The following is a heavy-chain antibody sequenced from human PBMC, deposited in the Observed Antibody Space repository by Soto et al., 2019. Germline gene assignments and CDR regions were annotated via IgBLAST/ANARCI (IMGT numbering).Heavy chain of an antibody. CDR2: ISGDDGKT. D-gene: IGHD3-10*01. J-gene: IGHJ5*02. CDR1: GYMFTTYG. CDR3: ARGPNMVRGVILGWSDP. V-gene: IGHV1-18*01. Sequence: QAQLVQSGGEVKKPGASVKVSCKASGYMFTTYGISWVRQAPGQGVEWMGWISGDDGKTRYAKKVQGRVTMTTDTSTSTAYRERRSLRSDDTAVYYGARGPNMVRGVILGWSDPWGQGTLVTVSS.